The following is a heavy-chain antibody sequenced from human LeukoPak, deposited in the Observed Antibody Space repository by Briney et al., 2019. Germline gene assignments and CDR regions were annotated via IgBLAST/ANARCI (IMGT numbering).Heavy chain of an antibody. CDR3: ARTYTGSDFDP. V-gene: IGHV4-39*01. CDR1: GGSISGSNYY. CDR2: IYHSGST. J-gene: IGHJ5*02. D-gene: IGHD1-26*01. Sequence: PSEILSLTCTVSGGSISGSNYYWGWIRQSPGKGPEWIGNIYHSGSTYYNPSLKSRVTISVDTSKNQFSLKLGSVAAADTALYYCARTYTGSDFDPRGQGTLVTVSS.